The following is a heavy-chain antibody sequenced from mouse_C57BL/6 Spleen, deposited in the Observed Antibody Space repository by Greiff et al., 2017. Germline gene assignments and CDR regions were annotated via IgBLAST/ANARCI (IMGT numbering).Heavy chain of an antibody. V-gene: IGHV1-52*01. D-gene: IGHD2-14*01. CDR2: IDPSDSET. CDR3: ARMGGNRRYDDMDD. CDR1: GYTFTSYW. J-gene: IGHJ4*01. Sequence: QVQLQQPGAELVRPGSSVKLSCKASGYTFTSYWMHWVKQRPIQGLEWIGNIDPSDSETHYNQKFKDKATLTVDKSSSTAYMQLSSLTSEDSAVYYCARMGGNRRYDDMDDWGQGTSLTVSS.